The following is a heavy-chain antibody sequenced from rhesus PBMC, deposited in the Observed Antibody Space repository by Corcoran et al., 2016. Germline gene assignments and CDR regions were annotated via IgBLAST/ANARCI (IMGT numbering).Heavy chain of an antibody. CDR1: GGSISDDYY. V-gene: IGHV4-106*01. CDR2: IYGSGGRT. CDR3: ARVAGVIINWYFDL. D-gene: IGHD3-34*01. J-gene: IGHJ2*01. Sequence: QVQLQESGPGLVKPSETLSLTCAVSGGSISDDYYWSWIRQPPGKGLEWIGYIYGSGGRTNYNPSLKNRVTISIDTSKNQFSLKLSSVTAADTAVYYCARVAGVIINWYFDLWGPGTPITISS.